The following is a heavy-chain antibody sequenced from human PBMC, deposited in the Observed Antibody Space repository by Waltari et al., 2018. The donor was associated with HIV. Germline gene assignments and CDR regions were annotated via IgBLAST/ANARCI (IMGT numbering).Heavy chain of an antibody. J-gene: IGHJ4*02. V-gene: IGHV3-7*04. CDR1: GFAFSRYW. Sequence: EVQLAESGGGLVQPGGSLNVSCEVSGFAFSRYWMSWVRQAPGKGPEWVANINEKGDEKYHVDSMKGRFVISRDNTKQSLYLEMKNLRVEDTAVYYCVRGSGSFWGQGTLVTVSS. CDR3: VRGSGSF. CDR2: INEKGDEK. D-gene: IGHD2-15*01.